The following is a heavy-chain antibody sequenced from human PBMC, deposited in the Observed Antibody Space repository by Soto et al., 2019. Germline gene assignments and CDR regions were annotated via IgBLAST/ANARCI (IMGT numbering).Heavy chain of an antibody. Sequence: QPGGSLRLSCSASGFTFSSYAMHWVRQAPGKGLEYVSAISSNGGSTYYADSVKGRFTISRDNSKNTLYLQMSSLRAEDTAVYYCMKGRITMVRGVIIGFDYWGQGTLVTVSS. D-gene: IGHD3-10*01. J-gene: IGHJ4*02. CDR3: MKGRITMVRGVIIGFDY. V-gene: IGHV3-64D*06. CDR2: ISSNGGST. CDR1: GFTFSSYA.